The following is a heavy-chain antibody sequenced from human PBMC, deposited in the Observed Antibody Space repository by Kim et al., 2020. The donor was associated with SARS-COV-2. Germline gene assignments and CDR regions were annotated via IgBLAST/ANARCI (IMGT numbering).Heavy chain of an antibody. CDR3: LKGGWGWIWDY. D-gene: IGHD2-21*01. J-gene: IGHJ4*02. V-gene: IGHV3-23*01. CDR2: IAGRAGTT. CDR1: CFPFTFPS. Sequence: GGSLRLSFTTSCFPFTFPSLRLFLQAPVPGLSWVSRIAGRAGTTYYFDSLTGRFFISRAYSPNTLSLQLRALRADDTAAYYCLKGGWGWIWDYWGQGTLVTVSS.